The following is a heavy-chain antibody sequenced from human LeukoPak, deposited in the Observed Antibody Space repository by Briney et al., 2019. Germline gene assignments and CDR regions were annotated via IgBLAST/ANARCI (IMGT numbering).Heavy chain of an antibody. J-gene: IGHJ4*02. D-gene: IGHD3-10*01. CDR1: GFTFSRYA. CDR2: ISNDGSKK. CDR3: AKVTYGSGTYGAFDY. Sequence: GGSLRLSCAASGFTFSRYAFHWVRQAPGKGLEWVAVISNDGSKKDYADSVKGRFTISRDNSKNTLYLQMNSLRAEDTAVYYCAKVTYGSGTYGAFDYWGQGTLVTVSS. V-gene: IGHV3-30*04.